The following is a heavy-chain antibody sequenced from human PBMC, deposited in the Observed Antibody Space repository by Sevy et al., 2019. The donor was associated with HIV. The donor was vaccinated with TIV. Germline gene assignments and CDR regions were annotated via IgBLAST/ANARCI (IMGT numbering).Heavy chain of an antibody. D-gene: IGHD5-18*01. J-gene: IGHJ4*02. CDR2: INEDGSRL. CDR3: ARDRAYSALDY. CDR1: GFTFSDSW. Sequence: GGSLRLSCVASGFTFSDSWMTWVRQAPGKGLERIAFINEDGSRLGYVDSVRGRFTISRENTKNSLYLQMNSVRAEDTAVYFCARDRAYSALDYWGQGTLVTVSS. V-gene: IGHV3-7*01.